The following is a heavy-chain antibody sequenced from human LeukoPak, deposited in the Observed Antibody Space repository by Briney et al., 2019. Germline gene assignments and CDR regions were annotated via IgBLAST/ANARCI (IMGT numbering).Heavy chain of an antibody. Sequence: GASVKVSCKTSGYTFTTYAMHWVRQAPGQRLEWMGWLNGVNGNTKYSQRFQGRVTITRDTSASAAYMELSSLTSEDTAVYYCAKGNTYGFDYWGQGTLVTASS. V-gene: IGHV1-3*01. CDR2: LNGVNGNT. CDR3: AKGNTYGFDY. CDR1: GYTFTTYA. D-gene: IGHD5-18*01. J-gene: IGHJ4*02.